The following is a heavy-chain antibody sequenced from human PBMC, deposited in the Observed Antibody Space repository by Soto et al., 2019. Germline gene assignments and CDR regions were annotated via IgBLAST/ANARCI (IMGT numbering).Heavy chain of an antibody. CDR2: ISNSGYT. J-gene: IGHJ6*02. CDR1: VGFLSSGANHF. Sequence: SEERFVRRTVSVGFLSSGANHFFSCLRLPPGKGLEWIGYISNSGYTSYNPSLKSRVMLSVDTSKNQCSLELTSVIAADAAVYYCTTQGFGVLHGLVDVWGQGTTVT. CDR3: TTQGFGVLHGLVDV. D-gene: IGHD3-10*01. V-gene: IGHV4-61*01.